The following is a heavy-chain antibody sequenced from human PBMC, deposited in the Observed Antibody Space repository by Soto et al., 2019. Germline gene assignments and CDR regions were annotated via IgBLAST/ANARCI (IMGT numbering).Heavy chain of an antibody. Sequence: SETLSLTCTVSGGSISSYYWSWIRQPPGKGLEWIGYIYYSGGTNYNPSLKSRVTISVDTSKNQFSLKLSSVTAADTAVYYCARGRIFGVVTEEFDYWGQGTLVTVSS. CDR1: GGSISSYY. V-gene: IGHV4-59*01. CDR3: ARGRIFGVVTEEFDY. D-gene: IGHD3-3*01. J-gene: IGHJ4*02. CDR2: IYYSGGT.